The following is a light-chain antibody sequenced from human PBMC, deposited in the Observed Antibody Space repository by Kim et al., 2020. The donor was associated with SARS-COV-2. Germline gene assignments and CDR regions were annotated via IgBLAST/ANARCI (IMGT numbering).Light chain of an antibody. CDR1: SGNIATYY. Sequence: GKTVAISCTRSSGNIATYYVQWYQQRPGSSPIAVIHKDTQRLSGVPDRFSGSIDTSSNSASLIISGLKPEDEAVYYCQSYDTSNWVFGGGTQLTVL. CDR3: QSYDTSNWV. V-gene: IGLV6-57*01. J-gene: IGLJ3*02. CDR2: KDT.